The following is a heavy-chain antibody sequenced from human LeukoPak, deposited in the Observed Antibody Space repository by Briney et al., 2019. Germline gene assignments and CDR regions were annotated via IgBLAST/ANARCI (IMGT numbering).Heavy chain of an antibody. Sequence: GGSLRLSCAASGFTFSSNGMHWVRQAPGKGLEWVAVIWYDGSNKYYADSVKGRFTISRDNSKNTLYLQMNSLRAEDTAVYYCARDKLLVPYYFDYWGQGTLVTVSS. J-gene: IGHJ4*02. CDR2: IWYDGSNK. CDR3: ARDKLLVPYYFDY. CDR1: GFTFSSNG. D-gene: IGHD2-2*01. V-gene: IGHV3-33*01.